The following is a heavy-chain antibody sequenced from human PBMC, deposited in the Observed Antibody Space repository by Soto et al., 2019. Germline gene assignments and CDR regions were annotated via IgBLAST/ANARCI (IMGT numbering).Heavy chain of an antibody. J-gene: IGHJ5*02. Sequence: GASVKVSCKASGGTFSSYAISWVRQDPGQGLEWMGGIIPIFGTANYAQKFQGRVTITADESTSTAYMELSSLRSEDTAVYYCAREQIAAYYYGSGTPNWFDPWGQGTLITVSS. CDR3: AREQIAAYYYGSGTPNWFDP. D-gene: IGHD3-10*01. CDR2: IIPIFGTA. CDR1: GGTFSSYA. V-gene: IGHV1-69*13.